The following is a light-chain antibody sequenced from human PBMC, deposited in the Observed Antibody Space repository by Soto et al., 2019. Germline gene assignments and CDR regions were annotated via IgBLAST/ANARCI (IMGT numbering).Light chain of an antibody. Sequence: EIVLTQSPGTLSLSPGEGATLSCRASPYINSPYLAWYQQKPGQAPRLLMYGVSVRAAGIPDRFSGSGSGADFTLTISRLEPEDFEVYYCQQYGGSPYTFGQGTKLEI. CDR3: QQYGGSPYT. J-gene: IGKJ2*01. CDR1: PYINSPY. CDR2: GVS. V-gene: IGKV3-20*01.